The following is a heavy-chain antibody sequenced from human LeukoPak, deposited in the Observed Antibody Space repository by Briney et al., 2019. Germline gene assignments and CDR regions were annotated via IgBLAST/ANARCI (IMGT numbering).Heavy chain of an antibody. CDR2: IYYSGST. D-gene: IGHD6-25*01. CDR1: GGSISSSSYY. V-gene: IGHV4-39*07. CDR3: ARAAASLIDY. Sequence: NPSETLSLTCTVSGGSISSSSYYWGWIRQPPGKGLEWIGSIYYSGSTYYNPSLKSRVTISVDTSKNQFSLKLSSVTAADTAVYYCARAAASLIDYWGQGTLVTVSS. J-gene: IGHJ4*02.